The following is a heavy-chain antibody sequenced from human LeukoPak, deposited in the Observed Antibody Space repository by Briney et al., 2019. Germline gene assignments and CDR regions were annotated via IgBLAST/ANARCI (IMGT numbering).Heavy chain of an antibody. CDR3: ARELDRFDY. Sequence: PGGSLRLSCAASGFTFRSYEMNWVRQAPGKGLEWVSYISSSGSTVYYADSVKGRLTISRDNAENSLYLQMNSLRAGDTAVYYCARELDRFDYWGQGTLVTVSS. CDR1: GFTFRSYE. V-gene: IGHV3-48*03. J-gene: IGHJ4*02. CDR2: ISSSGSTV.